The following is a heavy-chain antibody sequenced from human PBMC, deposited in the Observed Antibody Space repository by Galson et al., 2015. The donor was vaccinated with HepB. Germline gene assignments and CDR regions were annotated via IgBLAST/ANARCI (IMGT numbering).Heavy chain of an antibody. CDR1: GFAFSSYA. CDR3: AKGGYYYDSSGYRTDAFDI. J-gene: IGHJ3*02. CDR2: ISGSGGST. D-gene: IGHD3-22*01. V-gene: IGHV3-23*01. Sequence: SLRLSCAASGFAFSSYAMSWVRQAPGKGLEWVSAISGSGGSTYYADSVKGRFTISRDNSKNTLYLQMNSLRAEDTAVYYCAKGGYYYDSSGYRTDAFDIWGQGTMVTVSS.